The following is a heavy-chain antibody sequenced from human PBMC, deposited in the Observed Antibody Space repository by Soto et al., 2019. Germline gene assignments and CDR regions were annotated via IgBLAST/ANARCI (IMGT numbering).Heavy chain of an antibody. J-gene: IGHJ4*02. Sequence: QVQLVQSGAEVKKPGSSVKVSCKASGGTFSSYAISWVRQAPGQGLEWMGGIIPIFGTANYAQKFQGRVTITANESTSTAYVELSSMRSENTAVYYCARGLDSGGDCYGNTYWGQGTMVTVSS. CDR2: IIPIFGTA. V-gene: IGHV1-69*12. CDR1: GGTFSSYA. D-gene: IGHD2-21*02. CDR3: ARGLDSGGDCYGNTY.